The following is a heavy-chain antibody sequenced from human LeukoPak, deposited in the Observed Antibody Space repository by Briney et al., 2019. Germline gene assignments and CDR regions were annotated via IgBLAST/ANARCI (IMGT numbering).Heavy chain of an antibody. J-gene: IGHJ3*02. Sequence: PGGSLRVSCAASGFMFDDYGMSWVRQAPGKGLEWVSGINWNGGRTGYADSVKGRFTISRDNAKNSLYLQMNSLRDEDTAMYYCARDTRGSARPDAFDIWSQGTMVTLSS. D-gene: IGHD6-6*01. CDR1: GFMFDDYG. V-gene: IGHV3-20*04. CDR2: INWNGGRT. CDR3: ARDTRGSARPDAFDI.